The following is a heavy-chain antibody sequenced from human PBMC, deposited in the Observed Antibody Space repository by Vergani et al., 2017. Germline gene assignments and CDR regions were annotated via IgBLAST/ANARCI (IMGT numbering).Heavy chain of an antibody. D-gene: IGHD3-16*01. CDR1: GYSISRGYY. CDR3: ARQFWVSQGVGAFET. Sequence: QVQLQESGPGLVKPSETLSLTCSVSGYSISRGYYWGWIRQPPVKGLEWIATVFHSGSAYYNSSLRRRVTISVETSKTQFSLRLTTLTAAATAVYYCARQFWVSQGVGAFETWGRGTEVAVSS. V-gene: IGHV4-38-2*02. CDR2: VFHSGSA. J-gene: IGHJ3*02.